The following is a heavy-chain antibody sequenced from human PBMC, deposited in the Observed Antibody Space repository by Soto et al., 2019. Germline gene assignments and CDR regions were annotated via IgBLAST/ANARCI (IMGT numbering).Heavy chain of an antibody. CDR1: GGTFSSYA. CDR2: IIPIFGTA. D-gene: IGHD2-8*01. V-gene: IGHV1-69*01. CDR3: ARRIVLMVYADLYYYYGMDV. J-gene: IGHJ6*02. Sequence: QVQLVQSGAEVKKPGSSVKVSCKASGGTFSSYAISWVRQAPGQGLEWMGGIIPIFGTANYAQKFQGRVTITADESTSTAYMELSSLRSEDTALYYCARRIVLMVYADLYYYYGMDVWGQGTTVTVSS.